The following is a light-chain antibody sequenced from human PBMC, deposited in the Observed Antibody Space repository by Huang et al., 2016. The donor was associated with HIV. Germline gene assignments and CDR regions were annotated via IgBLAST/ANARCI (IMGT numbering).Light chain of an antibody. CDR2: EVS. V-gene: IGKV2-29*02. CDR1: QSLLHTDGKTY. J-gene: IGKJ4*01. CDR3: MQGTHLPLT. Sequence: DVVMTQTPVSLSVTPGQAASISCKSSQSLLHTDGKTYLYWFLQKPGQSPQLLRYEVSRRFSGVPDRFRGSGSGTTFTLIISRVEAEDVGIYFCMQGTHLPLTFGGGTKVEIK.